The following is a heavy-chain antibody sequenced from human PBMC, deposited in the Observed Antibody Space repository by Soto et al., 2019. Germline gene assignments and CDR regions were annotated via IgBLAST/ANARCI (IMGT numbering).Heavy chain of an antibody. CDR2: ISAYNGNT. J-gene: IGHJ6*02. D-gene: IGHD6-13*01. CDR3: ARDPAAAAGGYYYYYGMDV. Sequence: ASVKVSCKASGYTFTSYGISWVRQAPGQGLEWMGWISAYNGNTNYAQKLQGRVTMTTDTSTSTAYMELRSLRSDDTAAYYCARDPAAAAGGYYYYYGMDVWGQGTTVTVSS. CDR1: GYTFTSYG. V-gene: IGHV1-18*01.